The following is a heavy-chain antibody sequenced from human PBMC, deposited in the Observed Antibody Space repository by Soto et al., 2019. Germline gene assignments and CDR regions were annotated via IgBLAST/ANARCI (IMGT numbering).Heavy chain of an antibody. J-gene: IGHJ3*02. CDR1: GVTFSSYA. CDR3: ARPYCSGSYYKVKGDACDI. CDR2: IIPIFGTA. Sequence: ASVKFSCKSSGVTFSSYAISWVRQAPGQGLEWMGGIIPIFGTANYAQKFQGRVTITADESTSTAYMELSSLRSEDTAVYYCARPYCSGSYYKVKGDACDIWGQGTRGTVS. D-gene: IGHD3-10*01. V-gene: IGHV1-69*13.